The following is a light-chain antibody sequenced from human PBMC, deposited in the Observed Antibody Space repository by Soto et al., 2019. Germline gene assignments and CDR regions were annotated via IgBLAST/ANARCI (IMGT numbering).Light chain of an antibody. CDR2: DAS. Sequence: AIQLPQSPSSLSASVGDSVSITCRASQGIRSALAWYQQKPGKAPKLLIYDASSLESGVPTRFSGSGSGTDFTLTISSLQPEDFATYYCQQFNNYPLTFGGGTKVDIK. V-gene: IGKV1D-13*01. J-gene: IGKJ4*01. CDR1: QGIRSA. CDR3: QQFNNYPLT.